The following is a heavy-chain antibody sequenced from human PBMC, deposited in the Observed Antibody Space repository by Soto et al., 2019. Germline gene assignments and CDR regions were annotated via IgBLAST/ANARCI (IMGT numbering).Heavy chain of an antibody. J-gene: IGHJ6*02. V-gene: IGHV5-51*01. CDR1: GYSFRNNW. CDR2: IYPGDSDT. D-gene: IGHD5-12*01. CDR3: ARLSGYASHYYYGIDV. Sequence: PGGSLKISCKGSGYSFRNNWIGWVRQMPGKGLEWMGIIYPGDSDTRYTPSFQGQVTFSADRSISTAYLQWTSLKASDTAIYYGARLSGYASHYYYGIDVWGQGTTVTVSS.